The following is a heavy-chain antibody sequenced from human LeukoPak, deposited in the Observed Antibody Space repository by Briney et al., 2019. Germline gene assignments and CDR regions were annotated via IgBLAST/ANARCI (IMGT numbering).Heavy chain of an antibody. V-gene: IGHV3-7*01. J-gene: IGHJ4*02. CDR1: GFTLSSDW. Sequence: GGSLRLSCVVSGFTLSSDWMSWVRQAPGKGLEWMANIKKDGIEKYYVESVKGRFTISRDNAKNSLYLQMNSLRAEDTAVYYCARGRYSSRSGGYYFDIWGQGTLVTVSS. CDR2: IKKDGIEK. D-gene: IGHD2-2*01. CDR3: ARGRYSSRSGGYYFDI.